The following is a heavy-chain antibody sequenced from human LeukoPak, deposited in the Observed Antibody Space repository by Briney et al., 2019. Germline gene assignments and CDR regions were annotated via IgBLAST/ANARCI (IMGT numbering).Heavy chain of an antibody. CDR1: GGSISSSSYY. CDR2: IYYSGST. V-gene: IGHV4-39*07. CDR3: ARLDVEMATIQD. J-gene: IGHJ4*02. Sequence: SETLSLTCTVSGGSISSSSYYWGWIRQPPGKGLEWIGSIYYSGSTYYNPSLKSRVTISVDTSKNQFSLKLSSVTAADTAVYYCARLDVEMATIQDWGQGTLVTVSS. D-gene: IGHD5-24*01.